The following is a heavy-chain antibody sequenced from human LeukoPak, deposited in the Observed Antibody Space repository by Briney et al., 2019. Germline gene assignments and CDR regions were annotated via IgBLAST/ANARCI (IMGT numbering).Heavy chain of an antibody. CDR2: INPNSGGS. Sequence: ASVKVSCKASGYTFTDHYIHWVRQAPGQGLERLGWINPNSGGSNYAQKFQGRVTMTRDTSINSTFMDLSSLTSDDTAVYYCARGHDNTGYNYFDYWGQGTLVFVPS. D-gene: IGHD3-9*01. CDR1: GYTFTDHY. CDR3: ARGHDNTGYNYFDY. J-gene: IGHJ4*02. V-gene: IGHV1-2*02.